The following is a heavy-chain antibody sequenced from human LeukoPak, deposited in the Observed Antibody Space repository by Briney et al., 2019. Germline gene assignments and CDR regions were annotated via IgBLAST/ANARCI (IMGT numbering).Heavy chain of an antibody. V-gene: IGHV3-7*01. Sequence: GGSLRLSCTASGFTFSNYWMSWFRQAPGKGLEWVTNIKKDGSEKLYVDSVEGRFTISRDNAKNSVFLQMNSLTDDDTAVYYCAGDAGWTFGIWGQGTMVTVST. J-gene: IGHJ3*02. CDR3: AGDAGWTFGI. CDR1: GFTFSNYW. D-gene: IGHD1-14*01. CDR2: IKKDGSEK.